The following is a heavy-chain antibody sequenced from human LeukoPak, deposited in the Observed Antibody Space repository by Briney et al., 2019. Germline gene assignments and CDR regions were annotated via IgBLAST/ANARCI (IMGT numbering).Heavy chain of an antibody. J-gene: IGHJ5*02. D-gene: IGHD3-10*01. CDR3: ARALASGSFDTNWFDP. CDR2: IYYSGST. V-gene: IGHV4-31*03. Sequence: SQTLSLTCTVSGGSISSGGYYWSWIRQHPGKGLEWIGYIYYSGSTYYNPSLKSRVTISVDTSKNQFSLKLSSVTAADTAAYYCARALASGSFDTNWFDPWGQGTLVTVSS. CDR1: GGSISSGGYY.